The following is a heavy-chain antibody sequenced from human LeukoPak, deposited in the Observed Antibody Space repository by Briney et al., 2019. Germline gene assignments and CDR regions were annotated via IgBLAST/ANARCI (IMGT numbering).Heavy chain of an antibody. CDR3: ASPKRSSGDAFDI. D-gene: IGHD6-13*01. V-gene: IGHV1-69*05. J-gene: IGHJ3*02. CDR2: IIPIFGTA. Sequence: SVKVSCKASGGTFSSYAISWVRQAPGQGLEWMGGIIPIFGTANYAQKFQGRVTITTDESTSTAYMELSSLRSEDTAVYYCASPKRSSGDAFDIWGQGTMVTVSS. CDR1: GGTFSSYA.